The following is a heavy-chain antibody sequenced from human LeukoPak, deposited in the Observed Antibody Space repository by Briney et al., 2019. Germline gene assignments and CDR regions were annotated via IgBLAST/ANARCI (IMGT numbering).Heavy chain of an antibody. Sequence: SETLSLTCTVSGGSISSYYWSWIRQPPGKGLEWLGYIYYSGSTNYNPSLKSRVTISVDTSKNQFSLKLSSVTAADTAVYYCARGSSGWWERWFDPWGQGTLVTVSS. CDR2: IYYSGST. CDR3: ARGSSGWWERWFDP. CDR1: GGSISSYY. V-gene: IGHV4-59*01. J-gene: IGHJ5*02. D-gene: IGHD6-19*01.